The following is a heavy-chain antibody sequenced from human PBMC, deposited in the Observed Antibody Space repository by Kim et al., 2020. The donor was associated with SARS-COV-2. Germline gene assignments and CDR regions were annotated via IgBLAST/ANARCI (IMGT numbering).Heavy chain of an antibody. CDR3: TRQGPPGVYAYDY. J-gene: IGHJ4*01. D-gene: IGHD6-6*01. V-gene: IGHV3-73*01. Sequence: GGSLRLSCAASGFTFSGSAMHWVRQASGKGLEWVGRIRNKGNNYATEYTESVKGRFTISRDESKNTAYLQMNSLKTEDTAVYYCTRQGPPGVYAYDYWG. CDR2: IRNKGNNYAT. CDR1: GFTFSGSA.